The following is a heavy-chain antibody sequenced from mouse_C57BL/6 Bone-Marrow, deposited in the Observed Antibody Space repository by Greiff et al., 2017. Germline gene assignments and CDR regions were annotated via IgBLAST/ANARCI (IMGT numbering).Heavy chain of an antibody. V-gene: IGHV1-82*01. Sequence: VKLQESGPELVKPGASVKISCKASGYAFSSSWMNWVKQRPGKGLEWIGRISPGDGDTNYNGKFKGKATLTADKSSSTAYMQLSSLTSEDSAVYFCARAGSSYRYFDVWGTGTTVTVSS. D-gene: IGHD1-1*01. CDR3: ARAGSSYRYFDV. CDR2: ISPGDGDT. CDR1: GYAFSSSW. J-gene: IGHJ1*03.